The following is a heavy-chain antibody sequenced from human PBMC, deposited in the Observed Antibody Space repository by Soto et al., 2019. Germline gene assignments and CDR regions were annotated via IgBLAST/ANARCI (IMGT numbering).Heavy chain of an antibody. CDR1: GYTFTSYG. J-gene: IGHJ5*02. CDR3: ASEPTIFGVPSWFDP. Sequence: QVQLVQSGAEVKKPGASVKVSCKASGYTFTSYGISWVRQAPGQGLEWMGWISAYNGNTNYAQKLQGRVTMTTDTTTSTAYMELRSLRSDDTAVYYCASEPTIFGVPSWFDPWGQGTLVTVSS. V-gene: IGHV1-18*01. CDR2: ISAYNGNT. D-gene: IGHD3-3*01.